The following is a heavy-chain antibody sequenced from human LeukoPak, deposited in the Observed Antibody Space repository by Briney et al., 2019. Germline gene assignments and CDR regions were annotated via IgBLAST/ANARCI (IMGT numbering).Heavy chain of an antibody. CDR2: IYPGDSDT. D-gene: IGHD3-22*01. J-gene: IGHJ3*02. Sequence: GASLQISCNGSGSIFTSYWIGWGRPLPGKGLEWMVIIYPGDSDTRYRPSFHGQVTISADKSISTAYLQWSSLKASDTAMYYCARLRLHYDSSGLRADAFDIWGQGTMVTVSS. CDR3: ARLRLHYDSSGLRADAFDI. V-gene: IGHV5-51*01. CDR1: GSIFTSYW.